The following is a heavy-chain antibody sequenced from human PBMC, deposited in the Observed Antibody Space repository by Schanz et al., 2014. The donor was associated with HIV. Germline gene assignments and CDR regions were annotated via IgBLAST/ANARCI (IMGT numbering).Heavy chain of an antibody. CDR3: ARDRPVIVGATRADGGTDFDY. J-gene: IGHJ4*02. Sequence: QVQLVQSGAEVEKPGSSVKVSCKASGGTFSKYAISWVRQAPGQGLEWMGWISAYNGNTNYAQKFQGRLTMTTDTSTSTAYMELRSLRSDDTAVYYCARDRPVIVGATRADGGTDFDYWGQGTLVTVSS. CDR1: GGTFSKYA. CDR2: ISAYNGNT. D-gene: IGHD1-26*01. V-gene: IGHV1-18*01.